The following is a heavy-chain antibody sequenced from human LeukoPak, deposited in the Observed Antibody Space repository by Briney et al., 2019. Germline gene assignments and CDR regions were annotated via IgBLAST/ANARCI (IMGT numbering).Heavy chain of an antibody. CDR2: ISGSGGST. V-gene: IGHV3-23*01. Sequence: PGGSLRLSCAASGFTFSNYAMSWVRQAPGKGLEWVAAISGSGGSTYYADSVKGRITISRDNSKNTLYLQMNSLRAEDTAVYYCARGHMENWGAPFDYWGQGTLVTVSS. D-gene: IGHD7-27*01. CDR3: ARGHMENWGAPFDY. CDR1: GFTFSNYA. J-gene: IGHJ4*02.